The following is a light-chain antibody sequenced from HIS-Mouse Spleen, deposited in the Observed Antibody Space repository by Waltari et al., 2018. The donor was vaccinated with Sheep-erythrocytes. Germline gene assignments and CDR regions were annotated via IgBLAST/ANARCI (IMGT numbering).Light chain of an antibody. CDR2: EDS. V-gene: IGLV3-10*01. Sequence: SYELTQPPSVSVSPGQTARITCSGDALPKKYAYWYQQKSGQAPVLVIYEDSKRPSGIPEGFSGSSSGTMATLTISGAQGEDEADYYCYSTDSSGNHRVFGTGTKVTVL. CDR1: ALPKKY. J-gene: IGLJ1*01. CDR3: YSTDSSGNHRV.